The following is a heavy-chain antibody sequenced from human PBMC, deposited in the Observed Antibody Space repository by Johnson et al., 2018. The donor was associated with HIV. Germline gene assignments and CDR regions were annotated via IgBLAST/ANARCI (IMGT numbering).Heavy chain of an antibody. D-gene: IGHD3-22*01. Sequence: VPLVESGGGLIQPGGSLRLPCPASGFTVSSTYMSWVRQAPGKGLEWVSAIYSGGSTYYADSVKGRFTISRDNSKNTLSLQMNSLRVEDTAVYYCAREARIVVVEPSDAFDIWGQGTMVTVSS. CDR2: IYSGGST. J-gene: IGHJ3*02. CDR3: AREARIVVVEPSDAFDI. V-gene: IGHV3-53*01. CDR1: GFTVSSTY.